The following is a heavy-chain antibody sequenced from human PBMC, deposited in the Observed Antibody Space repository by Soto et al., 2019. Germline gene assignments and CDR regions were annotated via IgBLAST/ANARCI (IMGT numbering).Heavy chain of an antibody. D-gene: IGHD2-15*01. J-gene: IGHJ4*02. Sequence: AFVKVSCKASGYTFTSYGISWVRQAPGQGLEWMGWISAYNGNTNYAQKLQGRVTMTTDTSTSTAYMELRSLRSDDTAVYYCARSRPYCGGGSCYYTTFDYWGQGTLVTVSS. CDR2: ISAYNGNT. V-gene: IGHV1-18*01. CDR3: ARSRPYCGGGSCYYTTFDY. CDR1: GYTFTSYG.